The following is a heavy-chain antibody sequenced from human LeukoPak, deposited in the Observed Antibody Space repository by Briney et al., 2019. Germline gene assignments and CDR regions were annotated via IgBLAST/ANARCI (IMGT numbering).Heavy chain of an antibody. D-gene: IGHD4-17*01. CDR1: AGSISSGGYY. CDR3: ARSDGDYHWYFDL. CDR2: IYYSGST. V-gene: IGHV4-31*03. Sequence: PSQTLSLTCTLSAGSISSGGYYSSWIRQHPGNGPELIGYIYYSGSTYYNPSLKSRVTKSVDPSKNQFSLKLSSVTAADTAVYYCARSDGDYHWYFDLWGRGTLVTVSS. J-gene: IGHJ2*01.